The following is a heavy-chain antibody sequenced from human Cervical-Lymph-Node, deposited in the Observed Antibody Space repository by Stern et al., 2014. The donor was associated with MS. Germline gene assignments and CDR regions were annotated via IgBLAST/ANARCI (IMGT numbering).Heavy chain of an antibody. V-gene: IGHV3-30*18. D-gene: IGHD3-22*01. J-gene: IGHJ5*02. Sequence: VQLVESGGGVVQPGRSLRLSCAASGFTFSSYGMNWVRQAPGTGLGWVAVISYDGSNNYYADSVKGRFTISRDNSKNTLYLQMNSLRAEDTAVYYCAKGRYYYDSSGYFGWFDPWGQGTLVTVSS. CDR3: AKGRYYYDSSGYFGWFDP. CDR1: GFTFSSYG. CDR2: ISYDGSNN.